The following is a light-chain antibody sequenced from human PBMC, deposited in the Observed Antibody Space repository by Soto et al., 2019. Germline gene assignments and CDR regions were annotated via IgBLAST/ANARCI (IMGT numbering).Light chain of an antibody. J-gene: IGLJ1*01. CDR1: SSDGGGYNY. CDR2: EVS. Sequence: QSALTQPASVSGSPGQSITISCTGTSSDGGGYNYVSWYQQHPGKAPKLMIYEVSNRPSGVSNRFSGSKSGNTASLTISGLHAEDEADYYCSAYTSSSTPDVVGTGTKLTVL. V-gene: IGLV2-14*01. CDR3: SAYTSSSTPDV.